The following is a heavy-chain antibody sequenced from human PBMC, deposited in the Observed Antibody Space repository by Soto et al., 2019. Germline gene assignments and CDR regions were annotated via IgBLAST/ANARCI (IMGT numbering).Heavy chain of an antibody. J-gene: IGHJ3*02. CDR3: AASVTTAGAFDI. Sequence: EVQLVESGGGLIQPGGSLRLSCAASGFSVSSKYMIWVRQAPGKGLEWVSVIYSGGHTYYADSVKGRFSISRDSSKNTVSLQMSSLRAEDTAVYYCAASVTTAGAFDIWGHGTMVNVSS. CDR2: IYSGGHT. V-gene: IGHV3-53*01. CDR1: GFSVSSKY. D-gene: IGHD4-17*01.